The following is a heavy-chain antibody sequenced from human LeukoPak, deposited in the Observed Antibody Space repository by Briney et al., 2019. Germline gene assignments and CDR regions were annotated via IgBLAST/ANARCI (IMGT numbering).Heavy chain of an antibody. CDR3: ARGTPSSSGWLYYGMDV. J-gene: IGHJ6*02. Sequence: GGSLRLSCAASGFTFSSYAMSWVRQAPGKGLEWVSAISGSGGTTYYADSVKGRFTISRDNSKNTLYLQMNSLRAEDTAVYYCARGTPSSSGWLYYGMDVWGQGTTVTVSS. V-gene: IGHV3-23*01. CDR1: GFTFSSYA. CDR2: ISGSGGTT. D-gene: IGHD6-19*01.